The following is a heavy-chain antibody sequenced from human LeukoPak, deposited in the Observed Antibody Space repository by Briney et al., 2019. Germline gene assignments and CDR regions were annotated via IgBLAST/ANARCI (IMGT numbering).Heavy chain of an antibody. V-gene: IGHV4-34*01. J-gene: IGHJ3*02. D-gene: IGHD3-10*01. CDR3: ARAHVLLWFGEPLPDAFDI. CDR1: GGSFSGYY. Sequence: SETLSLTCAVYGGSFSGYYWSWIRQPPGKGLEWIGEINHSGSTNYNPSLKSRVTISVDTSKNQFSLKLSSVTAADTAVYYCARAHVLLWFGEPLPDAFDIWGQGTMVTVSS. CDR2: INHSGST.